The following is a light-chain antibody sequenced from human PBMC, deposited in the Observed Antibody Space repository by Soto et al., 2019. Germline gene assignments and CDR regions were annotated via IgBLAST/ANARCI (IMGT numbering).Light chain of an antibody. J-gene: IGKJ2*01. CDR3: QQYGSSSYT. Sequence: EIVLTQSPGTLSLSPGERATLSCRASHSVSSSYLAWHQQKPGQAPRLLIYGASSSATGIPDRFSGSGSGTDFTLTISRLEPEEFAVYYCQQYGSSSYTFGQGTKLEIK. CDR1: HSVSSSY. V-gene: IGKV3-20*01. CDR2: GAS.